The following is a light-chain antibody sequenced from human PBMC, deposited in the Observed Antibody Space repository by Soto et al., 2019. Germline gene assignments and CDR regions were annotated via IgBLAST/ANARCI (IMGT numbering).Light chain of an antibody. J-gene: IGKJ4*01. Sequence: DIQMTQSPSAMSASVGDRVTITCRASQGFSNNLAWFQQKPGKVPKHLIYAVSHLQSGVPSRLSGSASGTDFTLTISSLPPEDCPTYYLQQYNSYPQTFGEGTKLEIK. CDR2: AVS. CDR3: QQYNSYPQT. V-gene: IGKV1-17*03. CDR1: QGFSNN.